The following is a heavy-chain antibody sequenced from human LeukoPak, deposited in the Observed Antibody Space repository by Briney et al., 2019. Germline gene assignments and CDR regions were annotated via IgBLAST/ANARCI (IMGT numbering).Heavy chain of an antibody. Sequence: PGGSLRLSCAASGFTFSSYAMSWVRQAPGKGLEWVSAISGSGGSTYYADSVKGRFTISRDNSKNTLYLQMNSLRAEDTAVYYCAKGVGQQLVRGNYYYYGMDVWGQGTTVTVSS. V-gene: IGHV3-23*01. D-gene: IGHD6-13*01. CDR3: AKGVGQQLVRGNYYYYGMDV. CDR2: ISGSGGST. J-gene: IGHJ6*02. CDR1: GFTFSSYA.